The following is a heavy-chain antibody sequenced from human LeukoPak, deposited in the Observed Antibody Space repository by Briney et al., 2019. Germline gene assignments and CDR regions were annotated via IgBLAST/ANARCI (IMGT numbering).Heavy chain of an antibody. D-gene: IGHD3-9*01. CDR3: AKDRILTGYYGLDY. CDR2: ISGRGGST. Sequence: PGGSLRLSCAASGFTFSDYYMSWIRQAPGKGLEWVSAISGRGGSTYYADSVKGRFTISRDNSKNTLYLQMNSLRAEDTAVYYCAKDRILTGYYGLDYWGQGTLVTVSS. V-gene: IGHV3-23*01. CDR1: GFTFSDYY. J-gene: IGHJ4*02.